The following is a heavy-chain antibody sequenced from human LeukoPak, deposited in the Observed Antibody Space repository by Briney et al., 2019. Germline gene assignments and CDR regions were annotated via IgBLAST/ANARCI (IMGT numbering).Heavy chain of an antibody. D-gene: IGHD1-1*01. CDR2: ISGSGGST. Sequence: GGSLRLSCAASGFTFSSYAMSWVRQAPGKGLEWVSAISGSGGSTYYADSVKGRFTISRDNSKNALYLQMNSLRAEDTAVYCCAKDLNGRDYYYYMDVWGKGTTVTVSS. CDR1: GFTFSSYA. J-gene: IGHJ6*03. V-gene: IGHV3-23*01. CDR3: AKDLNGRDYYYYMDV.